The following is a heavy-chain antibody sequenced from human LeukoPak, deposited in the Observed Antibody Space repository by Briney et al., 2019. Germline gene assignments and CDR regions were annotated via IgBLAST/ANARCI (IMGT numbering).Heavy chain of an antibody. V-gene: IGHV4-59*08. CDR2: IYYSGST. J-gene: IGHJ4*02. D-gene: IGHD5-18*01. Sequence: SETLSLTCTVSGGSISSYYWSWIRQPPGKGLEWIGYIYYSGSTNYNPSLKSRVSISVDTSKNQFSLKLSSVTAADTAVYYCASLVDTAMSYWGQGTLVTVSS. CDR1: GGSISSYY. CDR3: ASLVDTAMSY.